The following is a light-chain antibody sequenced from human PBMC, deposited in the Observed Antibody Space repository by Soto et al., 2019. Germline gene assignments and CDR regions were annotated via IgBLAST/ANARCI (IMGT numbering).Light chain of an antibody. CDR1: QSVSTY. V-gene: IGKV3-20*01. CDR3: QQCGSSPWT. J-gene: IGKJ1*01. Sequence: EIVLTQSPGTLSLSPGERATLSCRASQSVSTYLAWYQQKPGQAPRLLIYDASNRATGIPARISGSGSGTDFTFTISSLEPEDFAVYYCQQCGSSPWTFGQGTKVDIK. CDR2: DAS.